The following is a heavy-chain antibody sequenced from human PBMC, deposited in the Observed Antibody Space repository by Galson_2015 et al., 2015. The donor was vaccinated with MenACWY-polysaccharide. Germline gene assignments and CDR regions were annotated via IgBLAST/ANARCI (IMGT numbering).Heavy chain of an antibody. J-gene: IGHJ4*02. CDR2: LYYSGST. Sequence: ATLSLPCPVSGGPISSSSYYWGWIRPPPGQGLERIGRLYYSGSTYYNPSLKSRVPISVNTSKNQFSLKLSSVTAADTAVYYCARRTSYYYDSSGYSWWGQGTLVTVSS. CDR1: GGPISSSSYY. V-gene: IGHV4-39*01. D-gene: IGHD3-22*01. CDR3: ARRTSYYYDSSGYSW.